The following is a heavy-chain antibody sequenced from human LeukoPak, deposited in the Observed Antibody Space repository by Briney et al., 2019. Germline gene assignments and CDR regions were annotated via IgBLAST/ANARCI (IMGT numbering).Heavy chain of an antibody. J-gene: IGHJ4*02. CDR3: ARSGSGYLRYYFDY. Sequence: SETLSLTCAVYGGSFSGYYWSWIRQPPGKGLEWIGEINHSGSTNYNPSLKSRITISVDTSKNQFSLKLSSVTAADTAVYYCARSGSGYLRYYFDYWGQGTLVTVSS. V-gene: IGHV4-34*01. CDR2: INHSGST. CDR1: GGSFSGYY. D-gene: IGHD5-12*01.